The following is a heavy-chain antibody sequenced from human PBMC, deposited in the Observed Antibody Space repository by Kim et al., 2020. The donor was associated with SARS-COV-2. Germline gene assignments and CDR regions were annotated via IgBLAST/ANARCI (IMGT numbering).Heavy chain of an antibody. V-gene: IGHV3-23*01. CDR2: IGVTGVNT. CDR1: GFTYSRYA. CDR3: AKTRGYGYTDAFDI. Sequence: GGSLRLSCVAYGFTYSRYAMSWVRQAPGKGLEWVSTIGVTGVNTYYADSVKGRFTISRDNSKNTLYLQMNSLRDEDRAKYYCAKTRGYGYTDAFDIWGQG. J-gene: IGHJ3*02. D-gene: IGHD5-12*01.